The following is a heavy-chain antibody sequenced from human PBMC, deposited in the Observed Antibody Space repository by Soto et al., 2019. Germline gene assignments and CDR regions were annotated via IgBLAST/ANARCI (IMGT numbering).Heavy chain of an antibody. V-gene: IGHV4-31*03. CDR2: IYYSGST. D-gene: IGHD6-19*01. J-gene: IGHJ4*02. CDR3: ERDRAVSARGSFDY. CDR1: GGSISSGGYY. Sequence: SETLSLTCTVSGGSISSGGYYWRWIRQHPGKGLEWIGYIYYSGSTYYNPSLKSRVTISVDKSKNQFSLRLSSVTAADTAVYFCERDRAVSARGSFDYWGQGTLVTVSS.